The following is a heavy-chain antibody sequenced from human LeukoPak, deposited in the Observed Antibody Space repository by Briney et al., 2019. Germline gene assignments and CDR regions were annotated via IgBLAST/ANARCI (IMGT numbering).Heavy chain of an antibody. D-gene: IGHD3-22*01. J-gene: IGHJ3*02. CDR3: AGLVGYYYDSSAKEDAFDI. CDR1: GYTFTGYY. V-gene: IGHV1-2*02. Sequence: ASVKVSCKASGYTFTGYYMHWVRQAPGQGLEWMGWINPNSGGTNYAQKFQGRVTMTRDTSISTAYMELSRLRSDDTAVYYCAGLVGYYYDSSAKEDAFDIWGQGTMVTVSS. CDR2: INPNSGGT.